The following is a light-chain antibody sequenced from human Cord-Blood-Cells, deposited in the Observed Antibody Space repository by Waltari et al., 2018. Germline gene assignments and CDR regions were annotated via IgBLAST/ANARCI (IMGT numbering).Light chain of an antibody. CDR3: QQYNNWPRT. V-gene: IGKV3-15*01. CDR1: QSVSSN. CDR2: GAS. Sequence: EIVMTQSPATLSVSPGERATLSCRASQSVSSNLAWYQQKQGQAPRLLIYGASTRATGIPARFSGSGSGTEFTLTISSLQSEDFAVYYCQQYNNWPRTFGQGTKVEIK. J-gene: IGKJ1*01.